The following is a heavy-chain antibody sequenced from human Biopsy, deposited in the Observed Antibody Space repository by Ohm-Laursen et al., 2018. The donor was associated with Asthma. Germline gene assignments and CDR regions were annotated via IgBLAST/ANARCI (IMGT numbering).Heavy chain of an antibody. D-gene: IGHD3-22*01. V-gene: IGHV4-59*01. J-gene: IGHJ3*02. CDR1: GGPIKSSS. CDR3: ARLWDYYDSRAPGGDAFDI. Sequence: SQTLSLTCSISGGPIKSSSWTWIRQPPGKGLEWIGYSGNTNYNPSLKSRVTISVDTSKNQVSLELRSVSPSDTAVYYCARLWDYYDSRAPGGDAFDIWGQGTMVSVSS. CDR2: SGNT.